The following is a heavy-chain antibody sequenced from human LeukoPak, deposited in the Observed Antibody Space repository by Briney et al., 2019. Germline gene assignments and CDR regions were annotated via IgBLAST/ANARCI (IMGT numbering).Heavy chain of an antibody. Sequence: SETLSLTCAVYGGSFSGYYWSWIRQPPGKGLEWIGEINHSGSTNYNPSLKSRVTISVDTSKNQFSLKLSSVTAADTAVYYCAGRGSSSGTFDVWGPGTFVTVSS. J-gene: IGHJ3*01. CDR1: GGSFSGYY. CDR2: INHSGST. D-gene: IGHD2-2*01. CDR3: AGRGSSSGTFDV. V-gene: IGHV4-34*01.